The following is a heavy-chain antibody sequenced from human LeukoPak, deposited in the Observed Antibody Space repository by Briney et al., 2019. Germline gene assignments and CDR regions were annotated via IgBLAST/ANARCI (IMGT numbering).Heavy chain of an antibody. D-gene: IGHD2-2*01. CDR1: GFXFSSYA. CDR3: VKGDWSSSRGDH. CDR2: ISTNGEYT. Sequence: GGSLRLSCSASGFXFSSYAIHWVRQAPGKGLEYVSVISTNGEYTYYADSVKGRFTISRDNSKNTLYLQMSSLRPEDTAVYYCVKGDWSSSRGDHWGQGTLVTVSS. J-gene: IGHJ4*02. V-gene: IGHV3-64D*06.